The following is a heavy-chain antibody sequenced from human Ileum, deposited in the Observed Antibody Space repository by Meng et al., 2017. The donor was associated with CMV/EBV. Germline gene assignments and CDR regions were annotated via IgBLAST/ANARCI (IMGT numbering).Heavy chain of an antibody. CDR1: GGSFSGYY. V-gene: IGHV4-34*01. CDR2: INHSGST. D-gene: IGHD2-2*01. Sequence: SETLSLTCAVYGGSFSGYYWSWIRQPPGKGLEWIGEINHSGSTNYNPSRKSRITIAVDTSKNQLSLKMSCVTAADTAGYYCARSQSVVPAARFWFDPWGQGTLVTVSS. J-gene: IGHJ5*02. CDR3: ARSQSVVPAARFWFDP.